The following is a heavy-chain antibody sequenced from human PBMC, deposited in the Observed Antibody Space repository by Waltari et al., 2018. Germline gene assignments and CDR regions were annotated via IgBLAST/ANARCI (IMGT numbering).Heavy chain of an antibody. CDR3: ARRNGRLLWFGELTPFDY. J-gene: IGHJ4*02. D-gene: IGHD3-10*01. CDR2: IYYSGST. CDR1: GGSISSSSYY. Sequence: QLQLQESGPGLVKPSETLSLTCTVSGGSISSSSYYWGWIRQPPGKRLEWIGSIYYSGSTYYNPSLKSRVTISVDTSKNQFSLKLSSVTAADTAVYYCARRNGRLLWFGELTPFDYWGQGTLVTVSS. V-gene: IGHV4-39*01.